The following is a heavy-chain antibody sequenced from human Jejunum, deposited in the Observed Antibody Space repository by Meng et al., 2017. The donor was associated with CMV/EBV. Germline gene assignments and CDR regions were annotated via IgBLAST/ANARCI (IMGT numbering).Heavy chain of an antibody. D-gene: IGHD3-22*01. J-gene: IGHJ4*02. V-gene: IGHV3-33*01. CDR1: GFPLNSYG. Sequence: YGFPLNSYGIHWVGQLPGKGLEWVEVLWYDGSRKYFADSVQGRFSISRDDSKNTVYLQMNSLRAEDTAVYYCARDNDGSSHYSQFDYWGQGTLVTVSS. CDR2: LWYDGSRK. CDR3: ARDNDGSSHYSQFDY.